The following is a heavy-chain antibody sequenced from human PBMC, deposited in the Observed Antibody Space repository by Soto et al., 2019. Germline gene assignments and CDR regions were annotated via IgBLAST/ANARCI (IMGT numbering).Heavy chain of an antibody. CDR3: AKVKPGIQQWLVYFDY. CDR2: IDSDAST. J-gene: IGHJ4*02. Sequence: GGSLRLSCAASGFSFSSYAMTWVRQAPGKGLEWVSAIDSDASTYYADSVKGRFNISRDKSKTTLYLQMNSLRAEDTAAYYCAKVKPGIQQWLVYFDYWGQGTLVTVSS. CDR1: GFSFSSYA. D-gene: IGHD6-19*01. V-gene: IGHV3-23*01.